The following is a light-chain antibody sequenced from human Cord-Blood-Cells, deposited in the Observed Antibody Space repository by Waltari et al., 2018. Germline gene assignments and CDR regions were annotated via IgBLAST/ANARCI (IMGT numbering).Light chain of an antibody. CDR2: DAS. CDR3: QQRSNWIT. Sequence: EIVLTHSPATLPLSPGDRATLSCRASQSVSSYLAWYQQKPGQAPRLLIYDASNRATGIPARFSGSGSGTDFTLTISSLEPEDFAVYYCQQRSNWITFGQGTRLEIK. V-gene: IGKV3-11*01. CDR1: QSVSSY. J-gene: IGKJ5*01.